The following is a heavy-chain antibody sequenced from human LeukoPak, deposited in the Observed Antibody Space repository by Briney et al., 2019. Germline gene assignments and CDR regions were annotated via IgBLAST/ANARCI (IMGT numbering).Heavy chain of an antibody. CDR3: ARGHDSVWIDY. D-gene: IGHD3-22*01. CDR2: INPSGGST. CDR1: GYTFTSQY. V-gene: IGHV1-46*01. J-gene: IGHJ4*02. Sequence: GASVKVSCKASGYTFTSQYMYWVRQAPGQGLQWMGIINPSGGSTSYAQKFQGRVTMTRDTSTSTVYMELSSLRSEDTAVYYCARGHDSVWIDYWGQETLVTVSS.